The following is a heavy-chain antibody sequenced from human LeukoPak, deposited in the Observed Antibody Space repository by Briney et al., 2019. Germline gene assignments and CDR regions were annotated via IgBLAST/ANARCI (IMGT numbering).Heavy chain of an antibody. D-gene: IGHD6-6*01. J-gene: IGHJ4*02. CDR1: GFTFSSYA. Sequence: GGSLRLSCAASGFTFSSYAMHWVRQAPGRGLEWVAVISYDGSNKYYADSVKGRFTISRDNSKNTLYLQMNSLRAEDTAVYYCARVFSSSWEGDFDYWGQGTLVTVSS. V-gene: IGHV3-30*01. CDR3: ARVFSSSWEGDFDY. CDR2: ISYDGSNK.